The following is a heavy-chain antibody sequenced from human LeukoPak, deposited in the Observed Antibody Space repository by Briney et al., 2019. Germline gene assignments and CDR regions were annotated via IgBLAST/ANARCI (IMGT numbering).Heavy chain of an antibody. CDR2: IYYGGNT. D-gene: IGHD6-13*01. Sequence: SETLSPTGTVSGGSISSYHCSWIGQPPGKGLEWFGYIYYGGNTSYNPSLRSGVTISVETSSTEFSLKRRFVTAADTAVYYCARHGLHYSSSFDQWGQGTLVTVSS. CDR1: GGSISSYH. V-gene: IGHV4-59*08. J-gene: IGHJ4*02. CDR3: ARHGLHYSSSFDQ.